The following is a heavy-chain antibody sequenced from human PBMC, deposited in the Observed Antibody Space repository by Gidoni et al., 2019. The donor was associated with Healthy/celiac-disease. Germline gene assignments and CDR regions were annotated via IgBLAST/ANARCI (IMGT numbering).Heavy chain of an antibody. CDR2: IIPILGIA. J-gene: IGHJ3*02. Sequence: QVQLVQSGAEVNKPGSSVKVSCKASGGTLSSFTISWVRKAPGQGLEWMGRIIPILGIANYEQKFQGRVTITAEKSTSTAYMELRSLRSEDTAGYYCARDLPFFDIWGQGTMVTVSS. CDR1: GGTLSSFT. CDR3: ARDLPFFDI. V-gene: IGHV1-69*08.